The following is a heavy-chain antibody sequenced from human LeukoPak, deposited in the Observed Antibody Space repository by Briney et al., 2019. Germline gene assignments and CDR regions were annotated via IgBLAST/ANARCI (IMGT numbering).Heavy chain of an antibody. CDR3: ARTNTSGYDPYYFDY. D-gene: IGHD5-12*01. CDR2: ISAYNGNT. V-gene: IGHV1-18*01. J-gene: IGHJ4*02. Sequence: GASVKVSCKASGYTFTSYGISWVRQAPGQGLEWMGWISAYNGNTNYAQKLQGRVAMTTDTSTSTAYMELRSLRSDDTAVYYCARTNTSGYDPYYFDYWGQGTLVTVSS. CDR1: GYTFTSYG.